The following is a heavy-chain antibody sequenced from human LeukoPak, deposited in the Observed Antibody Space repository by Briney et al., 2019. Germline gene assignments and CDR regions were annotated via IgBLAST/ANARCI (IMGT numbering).Heavy chain of an antibody. Sequence: GGSLRLSCAACGFTFSSYWMTLVRQAPGKGLEWVANIKGDGSEKYYVDSVKGRFTISRDNSKNTLYLQMNSLGAEDTAVYYCAKARTSTGGYHFDYWGQRTPVTVSS. CDR3: AKARTSTGGYHFDY. J-gene: IGHJ4*02. CDR1: GFTFSSYW. V-gene: IGHV3-7*03. CDR2: IKGDGSEK. D-gene: IGHD2-8*02.